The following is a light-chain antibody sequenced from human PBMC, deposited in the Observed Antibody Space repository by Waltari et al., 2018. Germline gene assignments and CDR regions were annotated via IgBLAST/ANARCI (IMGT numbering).Light chain of an antibody. CDR3: QQSYSTPRT. CDR1: QGITNY. V-gene: IGKV1-39*01. J-gene: IGKJ1*01. Sequence: DIQMTQSPSSLSASVGDRVTITCQASQGITNYLNWYQQKPGKAPKLLIYDSSNLETGVPSRFSGSGSGTDFTLTISSLQPEDFATYYCQQSYSTPRTFGQGTKVEIK. CDR2: DSS.